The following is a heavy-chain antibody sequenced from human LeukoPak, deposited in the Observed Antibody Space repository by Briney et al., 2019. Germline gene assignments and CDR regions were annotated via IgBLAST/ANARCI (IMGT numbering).Heavy chain of an antibody. J-gene: IGHJ4*02. D-gene: IGHD1-20*01. CDR2: ISTSGSTI. Sequence: PGGSLGLSCAASGFSFSSYEMNWVRQAPGKGLEWVSYISTSGSTIYYADSVKGRFTISRDNARNSLYLQMNSLRAKDTAVYYCAREGNWNDRGFDHWGQGTLVTVSS. V-gene: IGHV3-48*03. CDR1: GFSFSSYE. CDR3: AREGNWNDRGFDH.